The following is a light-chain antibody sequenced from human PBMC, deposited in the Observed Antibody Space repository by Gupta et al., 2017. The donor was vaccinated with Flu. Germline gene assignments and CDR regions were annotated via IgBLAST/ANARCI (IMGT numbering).Light chain of an antibody. CDR2: GAS. J-gene: IGKJ1*01. CDR1: QSISSTY. CDR3: QQCDSSART. Sequence: EIVLSQSPVTLSLSPGERATLSCRASQSISSTYLAWYQQKPGQAPRLLIYGASTRATGIPDRFSGSGSGTDFTLTISSLEPEDSAVYYCQQCDSSARTFGQGTKVEI. V-gene: IGKV3-20*01.